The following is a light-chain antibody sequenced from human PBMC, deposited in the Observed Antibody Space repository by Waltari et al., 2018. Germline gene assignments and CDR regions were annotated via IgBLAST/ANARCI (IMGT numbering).Light chain of an antibody. Sequence: DIQLTQSPSSLSASVGDRLTITCRATQSIATYLNWYQHKPGTAPELLISAASGLHGEVPSRFSCSGSGADFTLTISSLQPADFATYYCQQYYSSPWTFGQGTKVEIK. CDR2: AAS. V-gene: IGKV1-39*01. CDR3: QQYYSSPWT. J-gene: IGKJ1*01. CDR1: QSIATY.